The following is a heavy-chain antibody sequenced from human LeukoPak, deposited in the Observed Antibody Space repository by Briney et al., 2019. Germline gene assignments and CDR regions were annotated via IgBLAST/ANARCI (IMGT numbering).Heavy chain of an antibody. D-gene: IGHD3-3*01. CDR3: AGNVLRFLEWSPVMYYMDV. J-gene: IGHJ6*03. CDR1: GFTFSSYA. Sequence: GRSLRLSCAASGFTFSSYAMHWVRQAPGKGLEWVAVISYDGSNKYYADSVKGRFTISRDNSKNTLHLQMHSLRAEDTAVYHCAGNVLRFLEWSPVMYYMDVWGKGTTVTVPS. V-gene: IGHV3-30-3*01. CDR2: ISYDGSNK.